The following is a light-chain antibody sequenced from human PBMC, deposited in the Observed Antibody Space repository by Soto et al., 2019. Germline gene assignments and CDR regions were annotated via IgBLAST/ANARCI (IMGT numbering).Light chain of an antibody. CDR1: QSINSW. J-gene: IGKJ4*01. Sequence: DIQLTQSPSTLSASVGDRVTITCRASQSINSWLAWYQQKPGKAPKLLVCKASSLESGVPSRFSGSGSGTEFTLTISTLQPDDFATYYCQQYEAYPLTFGGGTKVEI. CDR2: KAS. V-gene: IGKV1-5*03. CDR3: QQYEAYPLT.